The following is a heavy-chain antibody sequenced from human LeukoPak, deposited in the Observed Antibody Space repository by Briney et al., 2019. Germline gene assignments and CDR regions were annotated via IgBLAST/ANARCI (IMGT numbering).Heavy chain of an antibody. J-gene: IGHJ4*02. D-gene: IGHD2-15*01. Sequence: GGSLRLSCAASGFTFNSYAMSWVRQAPGKGLEWVSAISGSGGNTYYADSVKGRFTISRDNSENTLYLQMNSLRTEDTAVYYCAKTPRYCSGGRCYGGSVDYWGQGTLVTVSS. CDR3: AKTPRYCSGGRCYGGSVDY. CDR1: GFTFNSYA. CDR2: ISGSGGNT. V-gene: IGHV3-23*01.